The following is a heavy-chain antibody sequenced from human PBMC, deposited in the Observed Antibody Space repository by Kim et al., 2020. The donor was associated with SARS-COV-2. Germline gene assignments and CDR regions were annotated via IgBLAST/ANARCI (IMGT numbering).Heavy chain of an antibody. J-gene: IGHJ4*02. D-gene: IGHD3-3*01. CDR3: AGSGGVVITYFDY. V-gene: IGHV4-39*01. Sequence: YNPSLKSRVTISVDTSKNQFSLKLSSVTAADTAVYYCAGSGGVVITYFDYWGQGTLVTVSS.